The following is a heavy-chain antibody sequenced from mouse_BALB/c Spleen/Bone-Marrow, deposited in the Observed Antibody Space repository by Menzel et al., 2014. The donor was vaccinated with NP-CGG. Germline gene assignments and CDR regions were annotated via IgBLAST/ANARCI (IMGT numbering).Heavy chain of an antibody. D-gene: IGHD2-1*01. CDR2: IYPGDGDT. Sequence: QVHVKQSGPELVKPGASVKISCKASGYAFSSSWMNWVKQRPGQGLVWIGRIYPGDGDTNYNGKFKGKATLTADKSSSTAYMQLSSLTSVDSAVYFCARGGNSWYFDVWGAGTTVTVSS. J-gene: IGHJ1*01. CDR3: ARGGNSWYFDV. CDR1: GYAFSSSW. V-gene: IGHV1-82*01.